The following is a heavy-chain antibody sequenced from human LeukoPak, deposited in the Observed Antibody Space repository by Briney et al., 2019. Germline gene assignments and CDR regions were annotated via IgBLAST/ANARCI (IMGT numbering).Heavy chain of an antibody. J-gene: IGHJ4*02. V-gene: IGHV4-59*01. CDR2: IYYSGST. CDR1: GGSISSYY. D-gene: IGHD6-19*01. Sequence: SETPSLTCTVSGGSISSYYWSWIRQPPGKGLEWIGYIYYSGSTNYNPSLKSRVTISVDTSKNQFSLKLSSVTAADTAVYYCARVGSSGWYNYFDYWGQGTLVTVSS. CDR3: ARVGSSGWYNYFDY.